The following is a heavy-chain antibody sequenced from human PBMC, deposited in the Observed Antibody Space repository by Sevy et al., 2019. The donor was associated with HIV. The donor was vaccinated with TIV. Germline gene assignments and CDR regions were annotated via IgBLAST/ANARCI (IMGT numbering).Heavy chain of an antibody. CDR1: GFTFSSYW. CDR3: TRRYFDY. Sequence: GGSLRLSCAASGFTFSSYWMGWDRQAPGKGMEWVANIKQDGSERYYLHSVKGRFTISRDNAKNSLYLQMNSLRAEDTAVYYCTRRYFDYWGQGTLVTVSS. J-gene: IGHJ4*02. V-gene: IGHV3-7*01. CDR2: IKQDGSER.